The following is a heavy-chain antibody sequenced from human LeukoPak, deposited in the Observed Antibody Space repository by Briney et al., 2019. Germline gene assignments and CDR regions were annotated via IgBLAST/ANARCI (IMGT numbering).Heavy chain of an antibody. Sequence: PSETLSLTCTVSGGSFSSSSYSWGWIRQPPGKGLEWIVTIYYSGSTYYNPSLKSRVTTSVDTSKNQFSLKLSSVTAADTAVYYCARQAYYYDSSGYYYYYYGMDVWGQGTTVTVSS. CDR3: ARQAYYYDSSGYYYYYYGMDV. J-gene: IGHJ6*02. D-gene: IGHD3-22*01. CDR1: GGSFSSSSYS. V-gene: IGHV4-39*01. CDR2: IYYSGST.